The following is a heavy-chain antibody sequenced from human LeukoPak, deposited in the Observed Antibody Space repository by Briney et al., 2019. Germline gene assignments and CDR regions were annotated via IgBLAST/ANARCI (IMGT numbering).Heavy chain of an antibody. Sequence: PGGSLRLSCAASGFTFSSYAMNWVRQAPGKGLDWVAFVSSTGGTMYYADSVKGRFSISRDSAKNSLYLQMNSPRDEDTAVYYCARAVTTVTRGGLVFDYWGQGTLVTVSS. CDR1: GFTFSSYA. J-gene: IGHJ4*02. V-gene: IGHV3-48*02. D-gene: IGHD4-17*01. CDR3: ARAVTTVTRGGLVFDY. CDR2: VSSTGGTM.